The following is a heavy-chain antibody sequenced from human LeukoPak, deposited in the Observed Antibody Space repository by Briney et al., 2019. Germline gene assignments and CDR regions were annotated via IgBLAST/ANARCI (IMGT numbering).Heavy chain of an antibody. J-gene: IGHJ4*02. CDR2: ISGSGGST. CDR3: AKSGILTGYFYYFDY. CDR1: GFTFSSYA. Sequence: GGSLRLSCAASGFTFSSYAMSWVRQAPGKGLEWVSAISGSGGSTYYADSVKGRFTISRDNSKNTLYLQMNSLRAEDTAVYYCAKSGILTGYFYYFDYWGQGTLVTVSS. V-gene: IGHV3-23*01. D-gene: IGHD3-9*01.